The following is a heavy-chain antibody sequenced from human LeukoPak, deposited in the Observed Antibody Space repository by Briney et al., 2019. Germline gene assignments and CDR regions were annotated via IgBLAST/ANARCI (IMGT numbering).Heavy chain of an antibody. V-gene: IGHV3-30*02. J-gene: IGHJ3*02. CDR3: AKDLEGAAFDI. CDR1: GFTFSSYG. CDR2: IRHDGSNK. Sequence: PGGSLRLSCAASGFTFSSYGMHWVRQAPGKGLEWVAFIRHDGSNKHYADSVKGRFTISRDNSKNTLYLQMNSLRAEDTAVYYCAKDLEGAAFDIWGQGTMVTVSS. D-gene: IGHD4/OR15-4a*01.